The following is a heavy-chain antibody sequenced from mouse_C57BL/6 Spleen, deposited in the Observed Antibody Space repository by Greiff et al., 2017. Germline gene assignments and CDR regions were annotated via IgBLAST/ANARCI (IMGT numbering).Heavy chain of an antibody. D-gene: IGHD1-1*02. Sequence: EVQLVESGAELVKPGASVKLSCTASGFNIKDYYMHWVKQRTEQGLEWIGRIDPEGGGTKYAPKFQGKATITADTSSNTAYLQLSSLTSEDTADYYCARSGGSPYYFDYWGQGTTLTVSS. CDR3: ARSGGSPYYFDY. CDR1: GFNIKDYY. J-gene: IGHJ2*01. V-gene: IGHV14-2*01. CDR2: IDPEGGGT.